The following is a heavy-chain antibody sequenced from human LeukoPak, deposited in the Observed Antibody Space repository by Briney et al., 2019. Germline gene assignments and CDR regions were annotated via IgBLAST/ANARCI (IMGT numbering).Heavy chain of an antibody. CDR3: ARDARWMATRLAFDI. J-gene: IGHJ3*02. CDR1: GGSISSYY. CDR2: IYYSGST. V-gene: IGHV4-59*01. Sequence: SETLSLTCTVSGGSISSYYWSWIRQPPGKGLEWIGYIYYSGSTNYNPSLKSRVTISVDTSKNQFSLKLSSVTAADTAVYYCARDARWMATRLAFDIWGQGTMVTVSS. D-gene: IGHD5-24*01.